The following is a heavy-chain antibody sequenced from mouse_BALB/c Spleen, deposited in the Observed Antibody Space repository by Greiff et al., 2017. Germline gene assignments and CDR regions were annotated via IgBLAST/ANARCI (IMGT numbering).Heavy chain of an antibody. Sequence: VQLQESGAELVRPGSSVKISCKASGYAFSSYWMNWVKQRPGQGLEWIGQIYPGDGDTNYNGKFKGKATLTADKSSSTAYMQLSSLTSEDSAVYFCARLTTAVVPYFDYWGQGTTLTVSS. D-gene: IGHD1-1*01. CDR3: ARLTTAVVPYFDY. CDR1: GYAFSSYW. V-gene: IGHV1-80*01. J-gene: IGHJ2*01. CDR2: IYPGDGDT.